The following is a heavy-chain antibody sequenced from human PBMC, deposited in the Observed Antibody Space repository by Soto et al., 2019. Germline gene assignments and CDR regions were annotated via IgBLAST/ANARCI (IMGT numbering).Heavy chain of an antibody. CDR2: MKPNSGNT. V-gene: IGHV1-8*01. CDR1: GYTFTRYD. J-gene: IGHJ3*02. D-gene: IGHD3-10*01. CDR3: ARNNREVLLWFGESTHAFDS. Sequence: RASVKVSFKASGYTFTRYDINWVRQATGQGLEWMGWMKPNSGNTGYAQKLQGRVTMTRNTSISTAYMELSSLRSEDTAVYYCARNNREVLLWFGESTHAFDSWGQGTMVTVSS.